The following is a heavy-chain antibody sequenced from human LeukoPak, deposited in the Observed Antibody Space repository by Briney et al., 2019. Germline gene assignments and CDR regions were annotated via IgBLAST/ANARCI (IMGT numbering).Heavy chain of an antibody. D-gene: IGHD2-2*01. J-gene: IGHJ3*01. CDR3: AKDRSCSGSSCNVGS. CDR1: GFTLSNYG. Sequence: PGRSLRLSCAASGFTLSNYGMHWVRQAPGKGLEWVSAISGSGGSTFYADSVKGRFTISRDNSKNTLFLQMNGLRAEDTAVYYCAKDRSCSGSSCNVGSWGQGTMVTVSS. CDR2: ISGSGGST. V-gene: IGHV3-23*01.